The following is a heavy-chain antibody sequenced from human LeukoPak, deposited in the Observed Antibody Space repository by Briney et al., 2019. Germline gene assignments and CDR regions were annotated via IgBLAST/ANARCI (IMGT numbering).Heavy chain of an antibody. CDR1: GFTLGDYT. CDR3: AKDMAYGGNSIDY. V-gene: IGHV3-9*01. D-gene: IGHD4-23*01. CDR2: ISWNSGSI. J-gene: IGHJ4*02. Sequence: GRSLRLSCAASGFTLGDYTMHWVRQAPGKGLEWVPGISWNSGSIGYADSVKGRFTISRDNAQNSLYLQMNNLRTEDTAFYYCAKDMAYGGNSIDYWGQGTLVTVSS.